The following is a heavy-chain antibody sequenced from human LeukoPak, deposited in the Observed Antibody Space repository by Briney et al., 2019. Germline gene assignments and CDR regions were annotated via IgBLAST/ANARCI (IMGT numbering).Heavy chain of an antibody. D-gene: IGHD3-9*01. CDR2: ISSSSSYI. J-gene: IGHJ4*02. CDR1: GFTFSSYS. Sequence: GGSLRLSCAASGFTFSSYSMNWVRQAPGKGLEWVSSISSSSSYIYYADSVKGRFTISRDNAKNSLYLQKNSLRAEDTAVYYCARDSDILTGYSADFDYWGQGTLVTVSS. V-gene: IGHV3-21*01. CDR3: ARDSDILTGYSADFDY.